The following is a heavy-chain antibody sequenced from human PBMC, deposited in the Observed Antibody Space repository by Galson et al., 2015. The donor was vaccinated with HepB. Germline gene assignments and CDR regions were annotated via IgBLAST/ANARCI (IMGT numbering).Heavy chain of an antibody. Sequence: SLRLSCAASGFTFSSYGMYWVRQAPGKGLEWVAFISYDGNSKDYVDSVKGRFTISRDNSKNTLYLQLNSLSDEDTGVYFCAKDYAVRALDYWGQGTLVTVSS. CDR1: GFTFSSYG. J-gene: IGHJ4*02. CDR2: ISYDGNSK. V-gene: IGHV3-30*02. CDR3: AKDYAVRALDY. D-gene: IGHD3-16*01.